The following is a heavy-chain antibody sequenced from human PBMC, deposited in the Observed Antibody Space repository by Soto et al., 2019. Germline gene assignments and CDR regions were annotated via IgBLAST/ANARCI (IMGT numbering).Heavy chain of an antibody. CDR2: IMPLYAKP. J-gene: IGHJ6*02. CDR1: GGTFNTYT. V-gene: IGHV1-69*01. D-gene: IGHD1-26*01. Sequence: QVQLVQSGAEVKKPGSSVKVSCKASGGTFNTYTISWVRQVPGQGLEWMGGIMPLYAKPTYAQPFLGRLXXAXXXXXXTXYMELSSLRSEDTALYYCASLNNWSSGDGRIDVWGRGTAVSVSS. CDR3: ASLNNWSSGDGRIDV.